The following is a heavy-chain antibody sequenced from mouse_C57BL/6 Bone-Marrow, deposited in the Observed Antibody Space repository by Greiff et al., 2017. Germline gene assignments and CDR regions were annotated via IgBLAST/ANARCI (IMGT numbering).Heavy chain of an antibody. Sequence: EVKLMESGEGLVKPGGSLKLSCAASGFTFSSYAMSWVRQTPEKRLEWVAYISSGGDYIYYADTVKGRFTISRDNARNTLYLQMSSLKSEDTAMYYCTRGTITTVVYFDYWGQGTTLTVSS. D-gene: IGHD1-1*01. CDR2: ISSGGDYI. CDR1: GFTFSSYA. V-gene: IGHV5-9-1*02. J-gene: IGHJ2*01. CDR3: TRGTITTVVYFDY.